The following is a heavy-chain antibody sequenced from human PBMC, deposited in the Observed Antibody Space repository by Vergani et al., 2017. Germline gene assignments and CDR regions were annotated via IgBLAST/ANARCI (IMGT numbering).Heavy chain of an antibody. CDR1: GFTFDDYA. CDR3: AKAAYSSGYFFDY. CDR2: ISGDGGST. J-gene: IGHJ4*02. Sequence: EVQLVESGGGVVQPGGSLRLSCAASGFTFDDYAMHWVRQAPGKGLEWVSLISGDGGSTYYADSVKGRFTISRDNAKNSLYLQMNSLRAEDTAVYYCAKAAYSSGYFFDYWGQGTLVTVSS. D-gene: IGHD3-22*01. V-gene: IGHV3-43*02.